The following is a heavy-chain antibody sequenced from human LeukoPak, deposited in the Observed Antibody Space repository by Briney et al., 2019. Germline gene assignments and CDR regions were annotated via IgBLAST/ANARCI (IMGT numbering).Heavy chain of an antibody. D-gene: IGHD5-12*01. CDR3: ARGYSSRLYNWLDP. CDR2: ISYDGGDP. V-gene: IGHV3-74*01. Sequence: GGSLRLSCAASGFTFNIYPMHWVRQAPGKGLVWVSRISYDGGDPSYADSVKGRFTISRDNAKNTLYLQMNSLTAEDTAVYYCARGYSSRLYNWLDPWGQGTLVTVSS. CDR1: GFTFNIYP. J-gene: IGHJ5*02.